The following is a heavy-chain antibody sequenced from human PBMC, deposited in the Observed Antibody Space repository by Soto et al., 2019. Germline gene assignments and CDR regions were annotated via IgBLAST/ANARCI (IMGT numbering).Heavy chain of an antibody. V-gene: IGHV3-33*01. CDR3: AREDCSSTSCYYYYYGMDV. J-gene: IGHJ6*02. Sequence: GGSLRLSCAASGFTFSSYGMHWVRQAPGKGLEWVAVIWYDGSNKYYADSVKGRFTISRDNSKNTLYLQMNSLRAEDTAVYYCAREDCSSTSCYYYYYGMDVWGQGTTVTV. CDR2: IWYDGSNK. D-gene: IGHD2-2*01. CDR1: GFTFSSYG.